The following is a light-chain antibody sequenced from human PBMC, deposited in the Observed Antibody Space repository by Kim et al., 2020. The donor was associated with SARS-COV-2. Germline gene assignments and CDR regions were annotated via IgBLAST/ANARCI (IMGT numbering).Light chain of an antibody. Sequence: SPGEKATLSCGASQSVSSSYLVWYQQKPGQAPRLLIYGASGRATGIPDRFSGSGSGTDFTLTISRLEPEDFAVYYCQHYDNSLFTFGPGTKVDIK. CDR2: GAS. J-gene: IGKJ3*01. CDR3: QHYDNSLFT. V-gene: IGKV3-20*01. CDR1: QSVSSSY.